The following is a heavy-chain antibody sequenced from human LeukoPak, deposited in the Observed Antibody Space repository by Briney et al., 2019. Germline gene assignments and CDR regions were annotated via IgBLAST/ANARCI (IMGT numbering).Heavy chain of an antibody. D-gene: IGHD6-13*01. CDR2: VHHSGST. Sequence: KASETLSLTCSVSGGSISRHYWTWIRQPPGKGLEWIGFVHHSGSTNYNPSLKSRVTTSLDTSKNQISLHLRPVTAADTAVYYCARPKAAGAFDYWGQGIRVIVSS. CDR1: GGSISRHY. CDR3: ARPKAAGAFDY. J-gene: IGHJ4*02. V-gene: IGHV4-59*11.